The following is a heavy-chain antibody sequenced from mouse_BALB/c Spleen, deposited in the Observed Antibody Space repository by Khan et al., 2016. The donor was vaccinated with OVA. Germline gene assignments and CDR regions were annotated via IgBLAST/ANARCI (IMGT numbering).Heavy chain of an antibody. D-gene: IGHD1-1*01. J-gene: IGHJ3*01. CDR3: ARLAYYYGSEGFAY. V-gene: IGHV5-6*01. CDR2: ISSGGSYT. CDR1: GFTFSTYG. Sequence: EVQGVESGGDLVKPEGSLKLSCAASGFTFSTYGMSWVRQTPDKRLEWVATISSGGSYTYYPDSVKGRFTISRANAQNTLYLQMSSLKSDDTAIYYCARLAYYYGSEGFAYWGQGTLVTVSA.